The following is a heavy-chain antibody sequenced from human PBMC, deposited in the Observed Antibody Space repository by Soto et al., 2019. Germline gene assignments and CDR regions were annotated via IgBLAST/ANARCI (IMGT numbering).Heavy chain of an antibody. D-gene: IGHD1-20*01. J-gene: IGHJ4*02. CDR1: RGSLSSGDYF. V-gene: IGHV4-30-4*01. CDR3: ARGVITPGNLVVDF. CDR2: IYYSGST. Sequence: PSETLSLTCTVSRGSLSSGDYFWSWIRQPPGEGLECIGYIYYSGSTYYDSSLKSRVTISLDTSNKQFSLKLRSVTVAHTAVYYCARGVITPGNLVVDFCGQGTLVTVSS.